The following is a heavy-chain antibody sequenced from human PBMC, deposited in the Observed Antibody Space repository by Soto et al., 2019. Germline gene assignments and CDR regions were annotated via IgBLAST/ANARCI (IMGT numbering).Heavy chain of an antibody. CDR3: ARWGGSMSSGYYIDY. CDR1: GFIFSNNG. CDR2: TSHDGRDN. Sequence: QVQLVESGGGMVQPGRSLRLSCAASGFIFSNNGFHWVRQAPGKGLEWVSLTSHDGRDNHYADSVKGRFTISRDNAKNPVLLQMNSLRVEDTAVYFCARWGGSMSSGYYIDYWGQGTLVTVSS. D-gene: IGHD3-10*01. V-gene: IGHV3-33*01. J-gene: IGHJ4*02.